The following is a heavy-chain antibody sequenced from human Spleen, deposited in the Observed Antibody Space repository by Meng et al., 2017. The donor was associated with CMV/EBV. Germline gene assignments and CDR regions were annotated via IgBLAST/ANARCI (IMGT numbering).Heavy chain of an antibody. CDR2: INPNSGIT. CDR3: ARVNCSSISCSYSGFDY. Sequence: ASVKVSCKASGHTFTAYYIHWVRQAPGQGLEWMGWINPNSGITSYAQSFQDRVTMTRDTSISTAYMDLSRLRSDDTAVHYCARVNCSSISCSYSGFDYWGQGTLVTVSS. D-gene: IGHD2-2*01. CDR1: GHTFTAYY. V-gene: IGHV1-2*02. J-gene: IGHJ4*02.